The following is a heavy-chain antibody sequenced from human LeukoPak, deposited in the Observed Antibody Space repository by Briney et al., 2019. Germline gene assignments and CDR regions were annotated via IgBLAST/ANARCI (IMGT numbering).Heavy chain of an antibody. D-gene: IGHD3-22*01. CDR2: INPNSGGT. CDR3: ARDRDSSPEGAFDI. J-gene: IGHJ3*02. CDR1: GYTFTGYY. Sequence: ASVKVSCKASGYTFTGYYMHWVRQAPGQGLEWMGWINPNSGGTNYAQKFQGRVTMTRDTSISTAYMELSRLRSDDTAVYYCARDRDSSPEGAFDIWGQGTMVTVSS. V-gene: IGHV1-2*02.